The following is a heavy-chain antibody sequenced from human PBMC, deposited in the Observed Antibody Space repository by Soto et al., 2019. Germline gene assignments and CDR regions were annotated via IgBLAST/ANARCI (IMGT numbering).Heavy chain of an antibody. D-gene: IGHD3-16*02. CDR3: ARALGELSPESYDY. J-gene: IGHJ4*02. CDR1: GFTFSSFA. Sequence: QVPLVESGGGVVQPGRSLTLSCAASGFTFSSFAMHWVRQAPGKGLEWVAVISYDGSEKSYVDSVKGRFINSRDNSKTSLILQMNSLRVDDTAVYYCARALGELSPESYDYWGQGTLITVSS. CDR2: ISYDGSEK. V-gene: IGHV3-30*03.